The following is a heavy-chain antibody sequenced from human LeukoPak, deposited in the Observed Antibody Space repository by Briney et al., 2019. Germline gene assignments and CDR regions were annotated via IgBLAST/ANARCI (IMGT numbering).Heavy chain of an antibody. Sequence: GASVKVSCKASGYIFSGYYLHWVRQAPGQGLEWMGWINPNTGGTNYAQKFQGRVTMTGDTSISTAYMELSSLRSDDTAVYYCARGVRLAVAAPDYWGQGTLVTVSS. D-gene: IGHD6-19*01. V-gene: IGHV1-2*02. J-gene: IGHJ4*02. CDR2: INPNTGGT. CDR3: ARGVRLAVAAPDY. CDR1: GYIFSGYY.